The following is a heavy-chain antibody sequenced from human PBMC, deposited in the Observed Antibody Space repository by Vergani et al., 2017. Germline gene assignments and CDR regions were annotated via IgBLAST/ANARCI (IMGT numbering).Heavy chain of an antibody. Sequence: QLQLQESGPGLVKPSATLSLTCSVSGASIRSSNYYWGWIRQPPGKGLEWIASIYYSGSNYYNPSLKSRVTISVDTSKNQFSLKRSSVTAADTAVYFCARHSTVEWLVKLGWIDPWGQGILVTVSS. D-gene: IGHD6-19*01. V-gene: IGHV4-39*01. CDR3: ARHSTVEWLVKLGWIDP. J-gene: IGHJ5*02. CDR2: IYYSGSN. CDR1: GASIRSSNYY.